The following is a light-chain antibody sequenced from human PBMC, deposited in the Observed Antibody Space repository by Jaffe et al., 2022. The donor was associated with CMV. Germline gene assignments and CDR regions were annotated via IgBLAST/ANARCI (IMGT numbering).Light chain of an antibody. V-gene: IGKV3-20*01. Sequence: IVLTQSPDTLSLSPGETVTLSCRASQSISRGFFAWFQQRPGQAPRLLILGGSRRAGGTPDRFSGSGSGTDFTLTISRLEPEDFALYFCYQYGNSPATFGQGTRLELK. CDR3: YQYGNSPAT. CDR2: GGS. J-gene: IGKJ2*01. CDR1: QSISRGF.